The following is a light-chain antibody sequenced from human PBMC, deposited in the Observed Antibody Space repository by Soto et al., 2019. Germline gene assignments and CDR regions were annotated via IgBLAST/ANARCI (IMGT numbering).Light chain of an antibody. Sequence: QSVLTQSPSASGTPGQRVTISCSGSASTIGRNYVYWYQQLPGTAPKLLIYRNSQRPSGVPDRFSGSKSGTSASLAISGLRSEDEADYYCAAWDEKLSGLYVFGAGTKVTV. J-gene: IGLJ1*01. CDR1: ASTIGRNY. CDR3: AAWDEKLSGLYV. CDR2: RNS. V-gene: IGLV1-47*01.